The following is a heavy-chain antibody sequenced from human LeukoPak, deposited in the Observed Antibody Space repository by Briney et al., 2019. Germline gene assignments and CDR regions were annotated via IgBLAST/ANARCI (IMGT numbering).Heavy chain of an antibody. V-gene: IGHV3-23*01. J-gene: IGHJ4*02. CDR3: AKLDIVVVPAAMTFDY. Sequence: GGSLRLSCAASGFTFNSYAMSWVRQAPGKGLEWVSAISGSGGSTYYADSVKGRFTISRDNSKNTLYLQMDSLRAEDTAVYYCAKLDIVVVPAAMTFDYWGQGTLVTVSS. D-gene: IGHD2-2*03. CDR2: ISGSGGST. CDR1: GFTFNSYA.